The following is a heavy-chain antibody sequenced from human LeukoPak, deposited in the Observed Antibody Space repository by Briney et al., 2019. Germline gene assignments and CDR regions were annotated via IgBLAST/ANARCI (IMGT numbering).Heavy chain of an antibody. J-gene: IGHJ3*02. CDR1: GGSISSYY. V-gene: IGHV4-4*07. Sequence: PSETLSLTCTVSGGSISSYYWSWIRQSAGKGLEWIGRIYTSGSTNYNPSLKSRVTMSVDTSKNQFSLKLSSVTAADTAVYYCARVPGVTVEDAFDIWGQGTMVTVSS. CDR3: ARVPGVTVEDAFDI. CDR2: IYTSGST. D-gene: IGHD2-21*02.